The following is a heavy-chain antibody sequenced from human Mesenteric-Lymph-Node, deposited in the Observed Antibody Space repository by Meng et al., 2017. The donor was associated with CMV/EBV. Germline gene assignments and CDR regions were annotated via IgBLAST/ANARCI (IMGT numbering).Heavy chain of an antibody. D-gene: IGHD3-22*01. CDR1: GLTGSRNH. CDR2: IFSGNGT. V-gene: IGHV3-66*02. CDR3: ARYSDSSGPRGGGFDP. Sequence: SGLTGSRNHMVWIRQPPGKGLQWVSVIFSGNGTNNADPVKGRFTISRDNSKNTLYLQMNSLTVEDTAVYYCARYSDSSGPRGGGFDPWGQGTLVTVSS. J-gene: IGHJ5*02.